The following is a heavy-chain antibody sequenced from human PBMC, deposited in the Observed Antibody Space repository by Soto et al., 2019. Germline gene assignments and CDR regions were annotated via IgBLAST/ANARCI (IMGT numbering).Heavy chain of an antibody. Sequence: PSQTLSLTCDISGDSVSSNRVTWNWIRQSPSRGLEWLGMTYFRSKWYNDYAESVRSRITIDPDTSKNQFSLHLNSVTPEDTAVYYCVRLVGNSWLDFWGQGTLVTV. V-gene: IGHV6-1*01. D-gene: IGHD2-2*01. CDR3: VRLVGNSWLDF. J-gene: IGHJ5*01. CDR1: GDSVSSNRVT. CDR2: TYFRSKWYN.